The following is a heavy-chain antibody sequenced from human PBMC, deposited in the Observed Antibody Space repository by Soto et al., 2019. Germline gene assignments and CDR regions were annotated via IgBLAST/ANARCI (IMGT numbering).Heavy chain of an antibody. V-gene: IGHV2-5*02. Sequence: QITLNESGPTVVRPTETLTLTCRFSGFSLTTSGVGVRWIRQSPGKAPEWLALIYWDDDKRYSASLKSRLTITKDTSKMQLVLTVADLDPTDTATYYCAHRVLRTVFGLVTTTAIYFDFWGQGTPVAVSS. CDR1: GFSLTTSGVG. CDR2: IYWDDDK. D-gene: IGHD3-3*01. CDR3: AHRVLRTVFGLVTTTAIYFDF. J-gene: IGHJ4*02.